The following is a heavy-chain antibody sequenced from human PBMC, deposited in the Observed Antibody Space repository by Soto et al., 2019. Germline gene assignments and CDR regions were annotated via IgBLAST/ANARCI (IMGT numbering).Heavy chain of an antibody. J-gene: IGHJ6*02. CDR1: GGSISSSNW. V-gene: IGHV4-4*02. Sequence: QVQLQESGPGLVKPSGTLSLTCAVSGGSISSSNWWSWVRQPPGKGLAWIGEIYHSGSTNYNPSLKSRVTISVDKSKNQFTLKLSSVTAADTAVYYCARDVLRYFDWLEYGMDVWGQGTTVTVSS. CDR2: IYHSGST. CDR3: ARDVLRYFDWLEYGMDV. D-gene: IGHD3-9*01.